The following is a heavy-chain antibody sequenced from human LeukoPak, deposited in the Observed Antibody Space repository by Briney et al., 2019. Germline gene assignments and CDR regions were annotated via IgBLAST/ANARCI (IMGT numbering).Heavy chain of an antibody. D-gene: IGHD6-19*01. J-gene: IGHJ4*02. CDR3: AKDLDVYSSGWPGGY. Sequence: PGGSLRLSCVVSGFTFSSYGMHWVRQVPGKGLEWVSRITADGSRTYYAESVKGRFTISRDNAKNTLYLQMNSLRAEDTAVYYCAKDLDVYSSGWPGGYWGQGTLVTVSS. V-gene: IGHV3-74*01. CDR2: ITADGSRT. CDR1: GFTFSSYG.